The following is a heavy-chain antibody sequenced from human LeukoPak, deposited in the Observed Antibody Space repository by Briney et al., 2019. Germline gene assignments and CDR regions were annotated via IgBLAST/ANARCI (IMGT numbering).Heavy chain of an antibody. J-gene: IGHJ4*02. CDR2: IYYSGTT. CDR3: ARHRPSSTMSGIGL. V-gene: IGHV4-39*01. D-gene: IGHD6-6*01. Sequence: PSETLSLTCTVSGGSINRGFYYWGWIRQPPGKGLAWIGSIYYSGTTYYNPSLKSRVTISVDTSRNQFSLQLTSVTVADTAVYFCARHRPSSTMSGIGLWGQGTLVTVSS. CDR1: GGSINRGFYY.